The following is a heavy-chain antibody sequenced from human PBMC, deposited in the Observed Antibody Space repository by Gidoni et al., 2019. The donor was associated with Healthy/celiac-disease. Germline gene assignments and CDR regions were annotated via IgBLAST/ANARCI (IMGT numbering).Heavy chain of an antibody. Sequence: QVQLVQSGAEVKKPGASVKVSCKASGYTFTSYYMHWVRQAPGQGLEWMGIINPSGGSTSYAQKLQGRVTMTRDTSTSTVYMELSSLRSEDTAVCYCARGAYIAARRGNWFDPWGQGTLVTVSS. J-gene: IGHJ5*02. CDR1: GYTFTSYY. D-gene: IGHD6-6*01. CDR2: INPSGGST. V-gene: IGHV1-46*04. CDR3: ARGAYIAARRGNWFDP.